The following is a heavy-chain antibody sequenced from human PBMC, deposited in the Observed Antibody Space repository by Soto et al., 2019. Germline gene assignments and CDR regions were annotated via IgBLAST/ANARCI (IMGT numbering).Heavy chain of an antibody. V-gene: IGHV1-24*01. J-gene: IGHJ3*02. CDR3: ATDFRVGAVAGGIDAFDI. CDR2: FDPEDGET. D-gene: IGHD6-19*01. CDR1: GYTLTGLS. Sequence: ASVKVSCKVSGYTLTGLSMHWVRQAPGKGLEWMGGFDPEDGETIYAQKFQGRVTMTEDTSTDTAYMELSSLRSEDTAVYYCATDFRVGAVAGGIDAFDIWGQGTMVTVSS.